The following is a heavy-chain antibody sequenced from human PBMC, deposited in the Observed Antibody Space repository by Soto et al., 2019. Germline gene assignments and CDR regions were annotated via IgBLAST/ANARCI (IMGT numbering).Heavy chain of an antibody. CDR3: AQVRDTVVVLAVPGAIDI. J-gene: IGHJ3*02. V-gene: IGHV3-23*01. D-gene: IGHD2-2*01. CDR1: GFTFSSYA. Sequence: EVQLLESGGGLVQPGGSLRLSCAASGFTFSSYAMSWVRQAPGKGLEWVSAISGSGGSTYYADSVKGRFTISRDNFKITLCLLMNSLRAEDTAVYYCAQVRDTVVVLAVPGAIDIWGQGTMVTVSS. CDR2: ISGSGGST.